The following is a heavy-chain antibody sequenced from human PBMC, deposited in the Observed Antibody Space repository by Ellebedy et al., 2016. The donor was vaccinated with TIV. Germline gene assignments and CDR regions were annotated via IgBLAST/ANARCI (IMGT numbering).Heavy chain of an antibody. V-gene: IGHV3-74*03. J-gene: IGHJ5*02. CDR1: GFTFSSSW. CDR3: ARGRWFDP. Sequence: GGSLRLXXAASGFTFSSSWMHWVRQVPGKGLVWLSQINGDGSSTKYADSVKGRFTISRDNAKNSLYLQMNSLRAEDTAVYYCARGRWFDPWGQGTLVTVSS. CDR2: INGDGSST.